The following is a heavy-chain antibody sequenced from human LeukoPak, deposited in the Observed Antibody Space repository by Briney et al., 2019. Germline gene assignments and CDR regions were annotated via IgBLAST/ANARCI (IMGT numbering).Heavy chain of an antibody. CDR1: GGSFSGYY. J-gene: IGHJ4*02. CDR3: ARGPRLLWFGGTGLDY. D-gene: IGHD3-10*01. Sequence: SETLSLTCAAYGGSFSGYYWSWIRQPPGKGLEWIGEINHSGSTNYNPSLKSRVTISVDTSKNQFSLKLSSVTAADTAVYYCARGPRLLWFGGTGLDYWGQGTLVTVSS. CDR2: INHSGST. V-gene: IGHV4-34*01.